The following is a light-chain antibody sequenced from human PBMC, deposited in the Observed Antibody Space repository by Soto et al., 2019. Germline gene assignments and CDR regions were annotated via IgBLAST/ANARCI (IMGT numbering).Light chain of an antibody. J-gene: IGKJ4*01. CDR3: QQYGRSPLT. V-gene: IGKV3-20*01. Sequence: DILLSKSPDTLSLHPRERATLSCRASQTVSSNYLAWCQQRPGQAPRLLIYGASTRAAGIPDRFSGSGSGTDFTLTISRLEPEDFAVYYCQQYGRSPLTFGGGSKV. CDR2: GAS. CDR1: QTVSSNY.